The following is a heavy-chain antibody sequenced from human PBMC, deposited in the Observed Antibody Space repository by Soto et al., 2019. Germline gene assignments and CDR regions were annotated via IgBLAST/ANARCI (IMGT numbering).Heavy chain of an antibody. CDR3: AKGTEYGVVLMSTFDY. Sequence: SLRLSCAASGFTFSSYSMNWVRQAPGKGLEWVSSISSSSSYIYYADSVKGRFTISRDNARNSLYLQMNNLRAEDTALYFCAKGTEYGVVLMSTFDYWGQGTLVTVSS. J-gene: IGHJ4*02. D-gene: IGHD3-3*01. CDR1: GFTFSSYS. CDR2: ISSSSSYI. V-gene: IGHV3-21*04.